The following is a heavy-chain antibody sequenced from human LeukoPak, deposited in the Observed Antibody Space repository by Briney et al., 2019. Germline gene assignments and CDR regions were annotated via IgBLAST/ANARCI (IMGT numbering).Heavy chain of an antibody. CDR1: GFTFDDYA. J-gene: IGHJ4*02. CDR3: ARGRPHGNDY. Sequence: GRSLRLSCAASGFTFDDYAMHWVRQAPGKGLEWVSGISWNSGSIGYADSVKGRFTISRDNAKNSLYLQMNSLRVEDTAVYYCARGRPHGNDYWGQGTLVTVSS. D-gene: IGHD4-23*01. V-gene: IGHV3-9*01. CDR2: ISWNSGSI.